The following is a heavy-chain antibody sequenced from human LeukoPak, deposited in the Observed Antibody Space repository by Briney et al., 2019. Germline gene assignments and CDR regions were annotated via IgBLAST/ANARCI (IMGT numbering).Heavy chain of an antibody. J-gene: IGHJ6*02. CDR1: GYTFTGYY. D-gene: IGHD3-10*01. Sequence: ASVKVSCKASGYTFTGYYIHWVRQAPGQGLEWMGWINPNSGGTNYAQKFQGWVTMTRDTSISTAYMELSRLRSDDTAVYYCARGDDYGSGSYYEPDYYGMDVWGQGTTVTVSS. CDR2: INPNSGGT. V-gene: IGHV1-2*04. CDR3: ARGDDYGSGSYYEPDYYGMDV.